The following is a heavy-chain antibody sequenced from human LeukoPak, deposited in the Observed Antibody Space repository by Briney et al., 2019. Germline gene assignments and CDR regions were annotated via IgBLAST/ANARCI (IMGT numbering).Heavy chain of an antibody. CDR3: AKGIIPSSGTYNY. Sequence: GGSLRLSCAASGFTFSSYAMSWVRQAPGKGLEWVSAISGSGGSTYYADSVKGRFTTSRDNSKNTLYLQMNSLRAEDTAVYYCAKGIIPSSGTYNYWGQGTLVTVSS. V-gene: IGHV3-23*01. CDR1: GFTFSSYA. CDR2: ISGSGGST. D-gene: IGHD5-24*01. J-gene: IGHJ4*02.